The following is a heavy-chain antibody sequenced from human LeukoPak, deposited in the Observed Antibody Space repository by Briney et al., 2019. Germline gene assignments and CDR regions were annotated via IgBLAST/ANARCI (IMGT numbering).Heavy chain of an antibody. D-gene: IGHD3-3*01. V-gene: IGHV3-23*01. CDR3: AKGDCDFWSGYYPRRYYGMDV. J-gene: IGHJ6*02. CDR1: GFTFSSYA. Sequence: GGSLRLSCAASGFTFSSYAMSWVRHAPGKGLERVSAISGSGGSTYYADSVKGRFTISRDNSKNTLYLQMNSLRAEDTAVYYCAKGDCDFWSGYYPRRYYGMDVWGQGTTVTVSS. CDR2: ISGSGGST.